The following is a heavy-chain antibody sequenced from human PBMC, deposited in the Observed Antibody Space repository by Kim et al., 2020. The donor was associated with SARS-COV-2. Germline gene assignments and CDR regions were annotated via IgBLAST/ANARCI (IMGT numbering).Heavy chain of an antibody. CDR3: ARSGWDCSGGSCYLAWF. V-gene: IGHV3-23*01. J-gene: IGHJ5*01. CDR1: GFTSSSYA. CDR2: ISGTGGNT. Sequence: GGSLRLSCAASGFTSSSYAMGWVRQAPGKGLEWVSVISGTGGNTYYAESVKGRFTISRDNSKNTVYLQMDRLRVEDTAVYYCARSGWDCSGGSCYLAWF. D-gene: IGHD2-15*01.